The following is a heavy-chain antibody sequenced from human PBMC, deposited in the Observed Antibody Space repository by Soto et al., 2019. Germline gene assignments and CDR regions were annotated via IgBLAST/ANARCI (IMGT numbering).Heavy chain of an antibody. J-gene: IGHJ3*02. V-gene: IGHV3-74*01. CDR2: INGDGTRA. D-gene: IGHD3-10*01. Sequence: VQLEESGGGSVQLGESLRVSCVASGFTFRNQWMHWVRQVPGKGLVGVCRINGDGTRASYADFVKGRFTISRDNAQNLRFLQLNSLRVDDTGVYHCARGGAAGRGDAIDIWGPGTTVAVSS. CDR1: GFTFRNQW. CDR3: ARGGAAGRGDAIDI.